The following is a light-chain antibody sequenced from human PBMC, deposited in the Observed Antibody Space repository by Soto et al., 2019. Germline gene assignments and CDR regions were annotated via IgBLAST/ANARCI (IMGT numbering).Light chain of an antibody. J-gene: IGKJ3*01. CDR2: GAS. CDR1: QSVSSN. V-gene: IGKV3D-15*01. CDR3: QQYNNCPFT. Sequence: EIVMTQSPATLSVSPGERATLSCRASQSVSSNLAWYQQKPGQVPRLLIYGASTRATGIPARFSGSESGTEFTLTISSLQSEAFAVYYCQQYNNCPFTFGPGTKVDI.